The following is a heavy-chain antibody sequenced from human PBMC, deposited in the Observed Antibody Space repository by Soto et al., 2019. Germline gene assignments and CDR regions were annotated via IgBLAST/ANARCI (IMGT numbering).Heavy chain of an antibody. V-gene: IGHV3-64D*06. Sequence: GGSLRLSCSASGFTFSSYAMHWVRQAPGKGLEYVSAISSNGGSTYYADSVKGRFTISRDNSKNTLYLQMSSLRAEDTAAYYCVKERGVQPWQNDLNWFDPWGQGTLVTVSS. CDR1: GFTFSSYA. J-gene: IGHJ5*02. CDR3: VKERGVQPWQNDLNWFDP. D-gene: IGHD5-18*01. CDR2: ISSNGGST.